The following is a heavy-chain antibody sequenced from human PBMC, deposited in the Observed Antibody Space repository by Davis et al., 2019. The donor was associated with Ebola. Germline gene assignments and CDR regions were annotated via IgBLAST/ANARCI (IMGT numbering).Heavy chain of an antibody. CDR3: TRGRGRGFDY. J-gene: IGHJ4*02. V-gene: IGHV4-34*01. Sequence: MPSETLSLTCAVYGGSFSGYYWSWIRQPPGKGLEWIGEINHSGSANYNPSLKSRVTISEDTSNNQFSLKLTSMTAADTAVYFCTRGRGRGFDYWGQGTLVTVSS. D-gene: IGHD3-10*01. CDR2: INHSGSA. CDR1: GGSFSGYY.